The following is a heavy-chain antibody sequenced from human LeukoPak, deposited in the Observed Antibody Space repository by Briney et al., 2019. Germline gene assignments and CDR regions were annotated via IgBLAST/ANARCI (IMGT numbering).Heavy chain of an antibody. Sequence: GGSLRLSCAVSGITLSSYAMSWVRQAPGKGLEWVSTITGSGDSTDYADSVKGRFTISRDNAKNTLYLQVNSLRVEDTAVYYCARRTSYYFPYWGQGTLVTVSS. CDR2: ITGSGDST. V-gene: IGHV3-23*01. D-gene: IGHD1/OR15-1a*01. CDR3: ARRTSYYFPY. CDR1: GITLSSYA. J-gene: IGHJ4*02.